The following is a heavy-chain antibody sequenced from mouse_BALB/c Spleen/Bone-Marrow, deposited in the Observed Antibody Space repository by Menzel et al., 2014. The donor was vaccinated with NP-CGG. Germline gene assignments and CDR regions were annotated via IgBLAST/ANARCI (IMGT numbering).Heavy chain of an antibody. CDR2: IDPANGNT. Sequence: EVQLQQSGAELVKPGASVKLSCTASGFNIKDTYMHWAKQRPEQGLEWIGRIDPANGNTKYDPKFQGKATITADTSSNTACLRLSSLTSEDAAVYYCANYYYGSSLFAYWGQGTLVTVSA. J-gene: IGHJ3*01. CDR3: ANYYYGSSLFAY. CDR1: GFNIKDTY. D-gene: IGHD1-1*01. V-gene: IGHV14-3*02.